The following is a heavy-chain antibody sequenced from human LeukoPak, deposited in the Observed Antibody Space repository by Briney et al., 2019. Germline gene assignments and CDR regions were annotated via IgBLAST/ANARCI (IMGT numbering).Heavy chain of an antibody. CDR2: IRSKAYGGTT. Sequence: GGSLRLSCTVSGFTFGDYAMSWVRQAPGKGLEWVGFIRSKAYGGTTEYAASVKGRFTISRDDSKSIAYLQMKSLKTEDTAVYYCTRDSYEYSYAPFMDVWGKGTTVTISS. J-gene: IGHJ6*03. CDR3: TRDSYEYSYAPFMDV. V-gene: IGHV3-49*04. D-gene: IGHD5-18*01. CDR1: GFTFGDYA.